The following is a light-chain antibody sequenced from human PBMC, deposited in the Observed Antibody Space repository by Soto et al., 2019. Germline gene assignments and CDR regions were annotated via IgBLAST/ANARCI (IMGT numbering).Light chain of an antibody. Sequence: DIQMTQSPSTLSATAGDRVTITCRASQSISSWLAWYQQKPGKAPKLLIYDASSLESGVPSRFSGSGSGTEFTLTISSLQPDDFATYYCQQYNSYSLTFGGGTKVDI. CDR3: QQYNSYSLT. CDR2: DAS. V-gene: IGKV1-5*01. J-gene: IGKJ4*01. CDR1: QSISSW.